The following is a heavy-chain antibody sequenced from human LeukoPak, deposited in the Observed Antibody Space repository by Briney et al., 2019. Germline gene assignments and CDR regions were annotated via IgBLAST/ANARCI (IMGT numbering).Heavy chain of an antibody. CDR2: IKEDGSER. J-gene: IGHJ4*02. D-gene: IGHD6-13*01. CDR3: AGHQQLVDFDY. CDR1: AFIFSGHW. Sequence: PGGSLRLSCEGSAFIFSGHWMNWVRQTPGKGLEWVASIKEDGSERQYVDSVKGRFSISRDNTKGSLFLQLNSLRAEDTAVYYCAGHQQLVDFDYWGQGTLVTVSS. V-gene: IGHV3-7*03.